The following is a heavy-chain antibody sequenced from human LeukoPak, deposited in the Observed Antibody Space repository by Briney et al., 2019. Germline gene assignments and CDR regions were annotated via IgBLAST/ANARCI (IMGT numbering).Heavy chain of an antibody. CDR1: GFTFSSYS. V-gene: IGHV3-48*01. J-gene: IGHJ4*02. Sequence: PGGSLRLSCAASGFTFSSYSMNWVRQAPGKGLEWVSYISSSSSTIYYADSVKGRFTISRDNAKNSLYLQMNSLRAEDTAVYYCARDAAGGAGWSYGSFDYWGQGTLVTVSS. CDR2: ISSSSSTI. CDR3: ARDAAGGAGWSYGSFDY. D-gene: IGHD5-18*01.